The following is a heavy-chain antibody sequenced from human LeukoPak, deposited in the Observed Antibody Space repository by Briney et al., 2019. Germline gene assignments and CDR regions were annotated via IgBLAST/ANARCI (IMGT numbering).Heavy chain of an antibody. Sequence: SVKVTCKASGGTFSSYAISWVRQAPGQGLEWMGGIIPIFGTANYAQKFQGRVTITADKSTSTAYMELSSLRSEDTAVYYCASESYSSSWYYFDYWGQGTLVTVSS. CDR2: IIPIFGTA. V-gene: IGHV1-69*06. J-gene: IGHJ4*02. CDR3: ASESYSSSWYYFDY. D-gene: IGHD6-13*01. CDR1: GGTFSSYA.